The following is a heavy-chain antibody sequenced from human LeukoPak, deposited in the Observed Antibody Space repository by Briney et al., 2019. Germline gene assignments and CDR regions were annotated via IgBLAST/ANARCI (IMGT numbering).Heavy chain of an antibody. V-gene: IGHV1-46*01. J-gene: IGHJ4*02. D-gene: IGHD2-2*01. CDR1: GYTFTSYY. CDR2: INPSGGST. Sequence: ASVKVSCKASGYTFTSYYMHWVRQAPGQGLEWMGIINPSGGSTSYAQKFQGRVTMTRDTSTSTVYMELSSLRSEDTAVYYCARDRGGIVVVPAALYPFDYWGQGTLVTVSS. CDR3: ARDRGGIVVVPAALYPFDY.